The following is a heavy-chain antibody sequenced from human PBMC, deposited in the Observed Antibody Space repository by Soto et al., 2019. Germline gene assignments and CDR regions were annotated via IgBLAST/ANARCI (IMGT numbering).Heavy chain of an antibody. Sequence: QVQLQQWGAGLLKSSETLSLTCAVYGGSFSGYYWSWIRQHPGKGLEWIGEIDHGGSPYFSPSLTSRVHISIDTAKNQFSLHLRSVTAADTAVYYCARRRSDSSGWGVRYYDAMDVWGQGTTVTVSS. J-gene: IGHJ6*02. CDR2: IDHGGSP. D-gene: IGHD6-19*01. CDR1: GGSFSGYY. CDR3: ARRRSDSSGWGVRYYDAMDV. V-gene: IGHV4-34*02.